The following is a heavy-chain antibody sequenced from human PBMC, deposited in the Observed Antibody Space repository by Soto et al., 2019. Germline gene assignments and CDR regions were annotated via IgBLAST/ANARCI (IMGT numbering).Heavy chain of an antibody. CDR2: ISGYNGDT. CDR3: ARDGEMATIADY. V-gene: IGHV1-18*01. Sequence: GASVKVSCKASGYTFTSYGISWVLQAPGQGLEWMGWISGYNGDTKYAQRVQDRVTMTTDTSTSTAYMELRSLRSDDTAVYYCARDGEMATIADYWGQGTLVTVSS. D-gene: IGHD5-12*01. CDR1: GYTFTSYG. J-gene: IGHJ4*02.